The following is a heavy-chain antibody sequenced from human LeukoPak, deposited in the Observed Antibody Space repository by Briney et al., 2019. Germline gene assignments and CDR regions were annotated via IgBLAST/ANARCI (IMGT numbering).Heavy chain of an antibody. CDR1: GGTFSSYA. CDR3: ARDYDSSGYYSY. J-gene: IGHJ4*02. V-gene: IGHV1-69*13. Sequence: SVKVSCKASGGTFSSYAISWVRQAPGQGLEWMGGIIPIFGTANYAQKFQGRVTITADESTSTAYMELSSLRSKDTAVYYCARDYDSSGYYSYWGQGTLVTVSS. D-gene: IGHD3-22*01. CDR2: IIPIFGTA.